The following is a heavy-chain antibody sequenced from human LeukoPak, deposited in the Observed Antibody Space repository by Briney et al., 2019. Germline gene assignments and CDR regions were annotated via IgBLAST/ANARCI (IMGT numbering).Heavy chain of an antibody. J-gene: IGHJ4*02. Sequence: PGGSLRLSCAASGLIFSNFWMHWVRQAPGKGLMWVSRINSDGRSTIYADSVKGRFTISRDNAKNTVVLQMNSLSAEDTAVYYCATGGAQYYDYWGQGTVVTVSS. CDR2: INSDGRST. CDR3: ATGGAQYYDY. CDR1: GLIFSNFW. D-gene: IGHD3-10*01. V-gene: IGHV3-74*01.